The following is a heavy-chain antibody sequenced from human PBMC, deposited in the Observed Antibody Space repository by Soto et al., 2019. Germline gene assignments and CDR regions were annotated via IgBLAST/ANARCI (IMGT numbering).Heavy chain of an antibody. CDR3: AKEGQDYDFWSGYYIRGRDWFDP. J-gene: IGHJ5*02. CDR2: ISYDGSNK. CDR1: GFTFSSYG. V-gene: IGHV3-30*18. Sequence: PGGSLRLSCAASGFTFSSYGMHWVRQAPGKGLEWVAVISYDGSNKYYADSVKGRFTISRDNSKNTLYLQMNSLRAEDTAVYYCAKEGQDYDFWSGYYIRGRDWFDPWGQGTLVTVSS. D-gene: IGHD3-3*01.